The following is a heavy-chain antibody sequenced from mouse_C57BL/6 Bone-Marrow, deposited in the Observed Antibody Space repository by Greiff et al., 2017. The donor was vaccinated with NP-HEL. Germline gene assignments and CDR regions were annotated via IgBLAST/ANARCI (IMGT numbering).Heavy chain of an antibody. CDR1: GYTFTSYW. CDR2: INPSSGYT. D-gene: IGHD2-3*01. CDR3: ARWNGYYEGFAY. J-gene: IGHJ3*01. Sequence: VQLQQSGAELAKPGASVKLSCKASGYTFTSYWMHWVKQRPGQGLEWIGYINPSSGYTKYNQKFKDKATFTADKSSSTAYMQLSSLTYEDSAVYYCARWNGYYEGFAYWGQGTLVTVSA. V-gene: IGHV1-7*01.